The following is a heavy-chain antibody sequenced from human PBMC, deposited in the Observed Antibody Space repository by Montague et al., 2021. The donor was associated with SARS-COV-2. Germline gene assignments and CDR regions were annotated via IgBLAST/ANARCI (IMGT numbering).Heavy chain of an antibody. D-gene: IGHD3-22*01. J-gene: IGHJ6*02. V-gene: IGHV4-39*07. Sequence: ETLSLTCTVSGGAISSSSYCWGWIRQPPGKGLEWIGRIYYSGSTYYXPSLKSRVTISVDTSKNQFSLKLSSVTAAHTAVYYCARDTRITMLVVVNRYGMDVWGQGTTVTVSS. CDR3: ARDTRITMLVVVNRYGMDV. CDR1: GGAISSSSYC. CDR2: IYYSGST.